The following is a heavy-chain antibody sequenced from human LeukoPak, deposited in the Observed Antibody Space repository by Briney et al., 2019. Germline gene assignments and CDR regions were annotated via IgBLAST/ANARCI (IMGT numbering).Heavy chain of an antibody. J-gene: IGHJ4*02. CDR2: ISYDETNK. D-gene: IGHD3-22*01. V-gene: IGHV3-30-3*01. CDR3: AKGGSGYYVFDY. CDR1: GLTFSNYA. Sequence: GGSLRLSCAASGLTFSNYAMHWVRQAPGKGLEWVAVISYDETNKYYTDSVKGRFTISRDNSKNTLYLQMNSLRAEDTAVYYCAKGGSGYYVFDYWGQGTLVTVSS.